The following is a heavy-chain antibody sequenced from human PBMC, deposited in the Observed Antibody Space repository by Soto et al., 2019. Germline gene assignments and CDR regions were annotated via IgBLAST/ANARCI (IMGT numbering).Heavy chain of an antibody. CDR2: LYYSGST. J-gene: IGHJ5*02. V-gene: IGHV4-61*01. CDR3: ARGWLPSPNLRFDT. D-gene: IGHD3-22*01. CDR1: GGSVSSRNYY. Sequence: SETLSLTCTVSGGSVSSRNYYWSWIRQPPGKGLEWIGYLYYSGSTNYNPSLKSRVTTSADASKNQFSLKLSSVTAADTAVYYCARGWLPSPNLRFDTWGQGILVTVSS.